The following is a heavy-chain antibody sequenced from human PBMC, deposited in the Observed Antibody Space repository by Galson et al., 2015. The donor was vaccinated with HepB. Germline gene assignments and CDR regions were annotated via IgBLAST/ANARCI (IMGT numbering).Heavy chain of an antibody. V-gene: IGHV3-30*02. D-gene: IGHD5-18*01. CDR1: GFTFSSYG. Sequence: SLRLSCAASGFTFSSYGMHWVRQAPGKGLEWVAFIRYDGSNKYYADSVKGRFTISRDNSKNTLYLQMNSLRAEDTAVYYCGAGGYSHTPPLDYWGQGALVTVSS. CDR2: IRYDGSNK. J-gene: IGHJ4*02. CDR3: GAGGYSHTPPLDY.